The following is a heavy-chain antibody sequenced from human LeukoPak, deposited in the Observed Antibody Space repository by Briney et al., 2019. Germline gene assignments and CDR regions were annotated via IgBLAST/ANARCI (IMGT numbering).Heavy chain of an antibody. CDR2: INHSGST. D-gene: IGHD6-6*01. V-gene: IGHV4-34*01. CDR1: GGSFSGYY. CDR3: ARLYTSDIKYDY. J-gene: IGHJ4*02. Sequence: PSETLSLTCAVYGGSFSGYYWSWIRQPSGKGLEWIGQINHSGSTNYNPSLKSRVTISVDTSKNQFSLKLTSVTAADTAVYYCARLYTSDIKYDYWGQGTLVTVSS.